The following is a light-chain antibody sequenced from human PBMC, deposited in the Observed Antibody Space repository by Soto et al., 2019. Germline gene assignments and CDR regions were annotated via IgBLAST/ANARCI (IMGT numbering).Light chain of an antibody. V-gene: IGKV1-39*01. CDR2: GAS. J-gene: IGKJ2*01. CDR1: QSISSY. CDR3: QQSYNTPPST. Sequence: DIQMTQSPSSLSASVGDRVTITCRASQSISSYLNWYQQKPGKAPKLLIYGASTLQSGVPSRFSGSGSGTDFTLTISSLQPEDFATYYCQQSYNTPPSTFGQGTKLEIK.